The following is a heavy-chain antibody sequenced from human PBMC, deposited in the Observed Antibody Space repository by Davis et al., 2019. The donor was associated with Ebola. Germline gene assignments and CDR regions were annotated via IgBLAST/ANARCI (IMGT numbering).Heavy chain of an antibody. V-gene: IGHV3-66*01. J-gene: IGHJ6*02. Sequence: GGSLRLSCAASGFTVSSNYMSWVRQAPGKGLEWVSVIYSGGSTYYADSVKGRFTISRDNSKNTLYLQMNSLRAEDTAVYYCARDLGLELPTAYYYYGMDVWGQGTTVTVSS. D-gene: IGHD1-7*01. CDR1: GFTVSSNY. CDR2: IYSGGST. CDR3: ARDLGLELPTAYYYYGMDV.